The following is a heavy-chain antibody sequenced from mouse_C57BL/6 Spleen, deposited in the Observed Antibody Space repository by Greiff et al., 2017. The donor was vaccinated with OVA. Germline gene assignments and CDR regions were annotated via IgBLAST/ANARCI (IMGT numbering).Heavy chain of an antibody. Sequence: VQLQQSGPELVKPGASVKISCKASGYTFTDYYMNWVKQSHGKSLEWIGDINPNNGGTSYNQKFKGKATLTVDKSSSTAYMELRSLTSEDSAVYYCAREQPTGGFAYWGQGTLVTVSA. V-gene: IGHV1-26*01. CDR3: AREQPTGGFAY. J-gene: IGHJ3*01. D-gene: IGHD1-1*01. CDR2: INPNNGGT. CDR1: GYTFTDYY.